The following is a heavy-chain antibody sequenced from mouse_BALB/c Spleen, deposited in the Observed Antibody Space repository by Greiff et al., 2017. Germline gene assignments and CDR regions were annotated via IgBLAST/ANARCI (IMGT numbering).Heavy chain of an antibody. CDR2: INPSNGGT. V-gene: IGHV1S81*02. Sequence: VQLQQSGAELVKPGASVKLSCKASGYTFTSYYMYWVKQRPGQGLEWIGEINPSNGGTNFNEKFKSKATLTVDTSSSTAYMQLSSLTSEDSAVYYCTRFYGYDGSWFAYWGQGTMVTVSA. CDR1: GYTFTSYY. D-gene: IGHD2-2*01. CDR3: TRFYGYDGSWFAY. J-gene: IGHJ3*01.